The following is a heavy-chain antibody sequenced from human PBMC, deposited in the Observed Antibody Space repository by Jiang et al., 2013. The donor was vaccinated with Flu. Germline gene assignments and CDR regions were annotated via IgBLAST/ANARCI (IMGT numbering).Heavy chain of an antibody. CDR3: ARVTRDCSSTSCYKGNAFDI. CDR1: GYTFTSYG. V-gene: IGHV1-18*04. J-gene: IGHJ3*02. Sequence: SVKVSCKASGYTFTSYGISWVRQAPGQGLEWMGWISAYNGNTNYAQKLQGRVTMTTDTSTSTAYMELRSLRSDDTAVYYCARVTRDCSSTSCYKGNAFDIWGQGTMVTVSS. D-gene: IGHD2-2*02. CDR2: ISAYNGNT.